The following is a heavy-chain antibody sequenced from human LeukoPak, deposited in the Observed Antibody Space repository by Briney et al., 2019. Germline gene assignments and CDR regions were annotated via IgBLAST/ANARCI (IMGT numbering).Heavy chain of an antibody. Sequence: PGGSLRLSCAASRFTFISYAMHWVSQAPGKGLEWVAVISYDGSNKYYADSVKGRFTISRDNSKNTLYLQMNSLRAEDTAVYYCARTLAARYSGNRNAAYFDYWGQGTLVTVSS. V-gene: IGHV3-30*04. CDR1: RFTFISYA. CDR3: ARTLAARYSGNRNAAYFDY. D-gene: IGHD1-26*01. J-gene: IGHJ4*02. CDR2: ISYDGSNK.